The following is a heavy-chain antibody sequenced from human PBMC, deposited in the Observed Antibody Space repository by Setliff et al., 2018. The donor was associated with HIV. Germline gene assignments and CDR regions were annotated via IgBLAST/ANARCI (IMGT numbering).Heavy chain of an antibody. CDR1: GGSFSAYR. D-gene: IGHD3-3*02. CDR2: IIPITGTV. J-gene: IGHJ4*02. Sequence: SVKVSCKASGGSFSAYRINWLRQAPGQGPEWMGKIIPITGTVTYAQNFQGRLTITADRFTSTVYMELRNLRSEDTAIYYCARGLGNFVPDLIGYFDYWGQGTLVT. V-gene: IGHV1-69*08. CDR3: ARGLGNFVPDLIGYFDY.